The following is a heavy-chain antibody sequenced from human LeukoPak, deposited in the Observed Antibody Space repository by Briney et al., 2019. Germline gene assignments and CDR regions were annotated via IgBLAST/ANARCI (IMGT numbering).Heavy chain of an antibody. CDR1: GGSISSYY. J-gene: IGHJ4*02. CDR2: IYFRGGT. V-gene: IGHV4-59*01. D-gene: IGHD2-2*01. Sequence: PSETLSPTCPLSGGSISSYYWGWIRQPPGKGLEWIGYIYFRGGTNYNPSLKSGVTISVDTSQTQCSMKLSSVTAADTAGYYCGRTQLELNQLPATFDYWGQGTLVTVSS. CDR3: GRTQLELNQLPATFDY.